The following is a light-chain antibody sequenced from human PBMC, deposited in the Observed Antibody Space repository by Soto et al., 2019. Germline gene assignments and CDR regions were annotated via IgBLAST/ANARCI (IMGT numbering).Light chain of an antibody. Sequence: IVMTQSPATLSVSPGESATLSCRASQSVSSNLAWHQQKPGQAPRILMYDASTRATGISARFSGSGSGTEFTLTISSLQSEDFAVYYCQQRRSWPPTITFGQGTRLEIK. V-gene: IGKV3-15*01. CDR2: DAS. CDR1: QSVSSN. CDR3: QQRRSWPPTIT. J-gene: IGKJ5*01.